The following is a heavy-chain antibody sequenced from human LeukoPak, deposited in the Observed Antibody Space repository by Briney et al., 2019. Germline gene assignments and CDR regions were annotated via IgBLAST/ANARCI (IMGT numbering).Heavy chain of an antibody. V-gene: IGHV1-69*06. Sequence: ASVTVSFKAPGGTFTIYAISWVRQAPGQGLEWMGGIILIFGTANYAQKFQGRVTITADKSTSTAYMELSSLRSEDTAVYYCARGTITMVRGVMDYYGMDVWDKGTTVTVSS. CDR1: GGTFTIYA. CDR3: ARGTITMVRGVMDYYGMDV. J-gene: IGHJ6*04. CDR2: IILIFGTA. D-gene: IGHD3-10*01.